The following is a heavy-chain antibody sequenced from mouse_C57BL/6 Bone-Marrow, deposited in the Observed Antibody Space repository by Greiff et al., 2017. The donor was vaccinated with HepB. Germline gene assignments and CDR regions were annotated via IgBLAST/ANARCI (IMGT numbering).Heavy chain of an antibody. CDR1: GYSITSGYY. J-gene: IGHJ2*01. CDR2: ISYDGSN. CDR3: ARDYPVDY. V-gene: IGHV3-6*01. Sequence: EVKLQESGPGLVKPSQSLSLTCSVTGYSITSGYYWNWIRQFPGNKLEWMGYISYDGSNNYNPSLKNRISITRDTSKNQFFLKLNSVTTEDTATYYCARDYPVDYWGQGTTLTVSS.